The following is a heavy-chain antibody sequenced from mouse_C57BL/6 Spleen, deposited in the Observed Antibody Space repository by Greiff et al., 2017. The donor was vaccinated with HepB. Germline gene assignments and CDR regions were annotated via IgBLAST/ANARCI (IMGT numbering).Heavy chain of an antibody. Sequence: EVQVVESGGGLVKPGGSLKLSCAASGFTFSSYTMSWVRQTPEKRLEWVATISGGGGNTYYPDSVKGRFTISRDNAKNTLYLKMSSLRSEDTALYYCARQGPYYGSRFAYWGQGTLVTVSA. CDR1: GFTFSSYT. CDR3: ARQGPYYGSRFAY. V-gene: IGHV5-9*01. CDR2: ISGGGGNT. J-gene: IGHJ3*01. D-gene: IGHD1-1*01.